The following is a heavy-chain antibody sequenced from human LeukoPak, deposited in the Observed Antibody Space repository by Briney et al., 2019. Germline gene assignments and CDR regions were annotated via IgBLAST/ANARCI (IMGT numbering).Heavy chain of an antibody. D-gene: IGHD2-21*02. J-gene: IGHJ3*01. CDR2: VYHSGAT. CDR3: ASSHCGGDCFSSVAFDF. Sequence: PSETLSLTCTVSNGSVGSGGYSWSWIRQPPGEGLEWIGYVYHSGATYYNPSLKSRISIPMDRSKNQFSLRLRSVTAADTAVYFCASSHCGGDCFSSVAFDFWGHGTMVTVSS. V-gene: IGHV4-30-2*01. CDR1: NGSVGSGGYS.